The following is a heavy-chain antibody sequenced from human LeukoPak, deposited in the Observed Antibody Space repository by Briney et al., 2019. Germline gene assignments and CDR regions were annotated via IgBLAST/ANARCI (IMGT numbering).Heavy chain of an antibody. Sequence: GGSLRLSCAASGFTVSSNYMSWVRQAPGKGLEWVSVIYSGGSTYYADSAKGRFTISRDNSKNTLYLQMNSLRAEDTAVYYCAKDRERITIFEVVYYFDYWGQGTLVTVSS. CDR1: GFTVSSNY. D-gene: IGHD3-3*01. CDR2: IYSGGST. CDR3: AKDRERITIFEVVYYFDY. V-gene: IGHV3-53*01. J-gene: IGHJ4*02.